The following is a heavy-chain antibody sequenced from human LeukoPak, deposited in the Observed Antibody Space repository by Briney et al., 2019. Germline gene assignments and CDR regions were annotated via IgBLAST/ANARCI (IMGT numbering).Heavy chain of an antibody. CDR2: IYPGDSDT. CDR1: GYSFSTYW. Sequence: GEPLKISCKASGYSFSTYWIAWVGQLSGKGLEWMGIIYPGDSDTRYSPSFQGQVTMSVDKSISTAYLQWSSLKASDTAMYYCARLGYCSSASCYYGMDVWGQGTTVTVSS. J-gene: IGHJ6*02. CDR3: ARLGYCSSASCYYGMDV. D-gene: IGHD2-2*01. V-gene: IGHV5-51*01.